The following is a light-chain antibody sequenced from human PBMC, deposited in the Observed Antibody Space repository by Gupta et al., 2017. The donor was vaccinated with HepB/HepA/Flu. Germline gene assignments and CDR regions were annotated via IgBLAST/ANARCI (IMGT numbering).Light chain of an antibody. CDR3: GSYGGSNNMV. J-gene: IGLJ3*02. CDR1: CSGVGVYNY. CDR2: EVT. Sequence: QSALTQPPSASGSPGKSVTSPGTGTCSGVGVYNYVSWYQQHPGKAPNLIIYEVTKRPPGVPDRFSGSKSGNTASLTVSGLQAEDEADYYCGSYGGSNNMVFGGGTKLTVL. V-gene: IGLV2-8*01.